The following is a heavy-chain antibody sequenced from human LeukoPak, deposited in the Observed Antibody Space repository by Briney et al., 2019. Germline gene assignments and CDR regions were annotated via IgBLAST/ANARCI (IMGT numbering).Heavy chain of an antibody. J-gene: IGHJ5*02. D-gene: IGHD6-19*01. CDR1: GFTFSSYA. Sequence: AGGSLRLSCAASGFTFSSYAMSWVRQAPGKGLEWVSAISGSGGSTYYADSVKGRFTISRDNSKNTLYLQMNSLRAEDTAVYYCVKDRIAVAGPPLDWFDPWGQGTLVTVSS. CDR2: ISGSGGST. CDR3: VKDRIAVAGPPLDWFDP. V-gene: IGHV3-23*01.